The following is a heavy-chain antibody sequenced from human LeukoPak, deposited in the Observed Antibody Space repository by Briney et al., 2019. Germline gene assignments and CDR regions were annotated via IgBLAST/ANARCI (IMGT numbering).Heavy chain of an antibody. D-gene: IGHD6-19*01. CDR1: GFTFDNYA. Sequence: GGSLRLSCAASGFTFDNYAMNWVRQVPGKGLEWISLISWNSGTIGYADFVKGRFTISRDNANNFLYLQMNSLRAEDTALYYCARAYKDRSLAGKKEFFQHWGQGTLVTVSS. CDR3: ARAYKDRSLAGKKEFFQH. V-gene: IGHV3-9*01. CDR2: ISWNSGTI. J-gene: IGHJ1*01.